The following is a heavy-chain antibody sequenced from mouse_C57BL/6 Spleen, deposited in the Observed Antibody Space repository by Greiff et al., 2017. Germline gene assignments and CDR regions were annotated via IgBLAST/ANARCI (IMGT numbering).Heavy chain of an antibody. CDR2: INYDGSST. CDR1: GFTFSDYY. J-gene: IGHJ2*01. V-gene: IGHV5-16*01. CDR3: ARDEEKGYFDY. Sequence: EVMLVEPEGGLVQPGSSMKLSCTASGFTFSDYYMAWVRQVPEKGLEWVANINYDGSSTNYLDYLKSRFIISRDNAKNILYLQMSSLKSEDTATYYCARDEEKGYFDYWGQGTTLTVSS.